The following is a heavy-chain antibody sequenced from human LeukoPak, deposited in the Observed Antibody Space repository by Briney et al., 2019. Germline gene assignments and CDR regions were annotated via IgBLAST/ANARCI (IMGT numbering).Heavy chain of an antibody. J-gene: IGHJ4*02. D-gene: IGHD6-13*01. V-gene: IGHV3-64*01. CDR1: GFTFSSYA. Sequence: PGGSLRLSCAASGFTFSSYAMHWVRQAPGKGLEYVSAISSNGGSTYYANSVKGRFTISRDNAKNSLYLQMNSLRVEDTAMYYCARDLWGIAAAATFDYWGQGTLVTVSS. CDR2: ISSNGGST. CDR3: ARDLWGIAAAATFDY.